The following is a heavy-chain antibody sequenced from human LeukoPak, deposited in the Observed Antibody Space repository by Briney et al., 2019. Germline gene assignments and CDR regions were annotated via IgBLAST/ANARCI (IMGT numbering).Heavy chain of an antibody. CDR3: AKAVALNYFHYGLDV. CDR1: GFTFSSYN. D-gene: IGHD6-19*01. J-gene: IGHJ6*02. V-gene: IGHV3-23*01. CDR2: ISGSDNST. Sequence: GGSLRLSCAASGFTFSSYNMNWVRQAPGKGLEWVSVISGSDNSTYYADSVKGRFTISRDNSKYTLYLQMNSLRVEDTAVYYCAKAVALNYFHYGLDVWGQGTTVTVSS.